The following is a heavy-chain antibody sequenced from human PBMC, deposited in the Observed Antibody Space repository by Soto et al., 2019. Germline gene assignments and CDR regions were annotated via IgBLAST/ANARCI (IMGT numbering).Heavy chain of an antibody. J-gene: IGHJ4*02. V-gene: IGHV1-69*01. Sequence: QEQLVQSGAEVKKPGSSVKVSCKDTGGLFSSYAVSWVRQAPGQGLEWMGGIIPVFDTVYYAQKFQVRVTITADESTNTAYMEFCSLRSEDTAMYDCARGGSGYVWFNEFWGQGTLVTVSS. CDR1: GGLFSSYA. CDR3: ARGGSGYVWFNEF. CDR2: IIPVFDTV. D-gene: IGHD3-22*01.